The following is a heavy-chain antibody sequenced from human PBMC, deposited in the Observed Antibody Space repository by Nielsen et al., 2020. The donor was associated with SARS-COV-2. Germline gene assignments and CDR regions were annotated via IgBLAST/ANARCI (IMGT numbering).Heavy chain of an antibody. CDR2: IDWDDDK. V-gene: IGHV2-70*11. D-gene: IGHD3-10*01. J-gene: IGHJ6*02. CDR3: ARMITMVRGVIFVPRGKEYGMDV. CDR1: GFSLSTSGMC. Sequence: SGPTLVKPTQTLTLTCTFSGFSLSTSGMCVSWIRQPPGKALEWLARIDWDDDKYYSTSLKTRLTISKDTSKNQVVLTMTNMDPVDTATYYCARMITMVRGVIFVPRGKEYGMDVWGQGTTVTVSS.